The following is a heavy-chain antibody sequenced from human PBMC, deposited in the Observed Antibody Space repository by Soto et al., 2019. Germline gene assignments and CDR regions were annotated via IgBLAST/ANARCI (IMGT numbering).Heavy chain of an antibody. V-gene: IGHV1-18*01. D-gene: IGHD3-22*01. Sequence: QVQLVQSGAEVKKPGASVKVSCKASGYTFTSYGISWVRQAPGQGLEGMGWISAYNGNTNYAQKLQGRVTMTTDTSTSTAYMELSSMRSDDTAVYYCARGEVPIYYDSSGYPLDYWVQGTLVTVSS. CDR1: GYTFTSYG. CDR2: ISAYNGNT. CDR3: ARGEVPIYYDSSGYPLDY. J-gene: IGHJ4*02.